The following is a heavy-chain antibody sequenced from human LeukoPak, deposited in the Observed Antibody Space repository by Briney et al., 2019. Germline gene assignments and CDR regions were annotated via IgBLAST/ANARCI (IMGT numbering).Heavy chain of an antibody. CDR2: ISDSGGTT. CDR3: AKILDYYDFPNNWFDP. D-gene: IGHD3-22*01. Sequence: GGSLRLSCAASGFTFSSYGMTWVRQAPGKGLEWVSAISDSGGTTYYADSVKGRFTISRDNSKNTLYLQMNSLRAEDTAVYYCAKILDYYDFPNNWFDPWGQGTLVTVSS. CDR1: GFTFSSYG. J-gene: IGHJ5*02. V-gene: IGHV3-23*01.